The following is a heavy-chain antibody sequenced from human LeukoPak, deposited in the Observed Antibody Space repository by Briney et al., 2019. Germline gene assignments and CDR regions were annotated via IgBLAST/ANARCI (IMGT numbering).Heavy chain of an antibody. J-gene: IGHJ4*02. CDR1: GGSISSYY. D-gene: IGHD3-9*01. Sequence: SETLSLTCTVSGGSISSYYWSWIRQPPGKGLEWIGYIYYSGSTNYNPSLKSRVTISVDTSKNQFSLKLSSVTAADTAVYYCARASDYDILTGYSTGGENYFDYWGQGTLVTVSS. V-gene: IGHV4-59*01. CDR3: ARASDYDILTGYSTGGENYFDY. CDR2: IYYSGST.